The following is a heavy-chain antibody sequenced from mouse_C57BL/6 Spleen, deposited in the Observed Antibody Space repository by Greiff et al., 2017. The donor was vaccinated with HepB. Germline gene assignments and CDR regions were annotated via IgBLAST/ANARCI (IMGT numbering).Heavy chain of an antibody. D-gene: IGHD1-1*01. CDR2: IYPRSGNT. Sequence: QVQLKQSGAELARPGASVKLSCKASGYTFTSYGISWVKQRTGQGLEWIGEIYPRSGNTYYNEKFKGKATLTADKTSSTAYMELRSLTSEDSAVYFCASQFPYYYGSSPYAMDYWGQGTSVTVSS. J-gene: IGHJ4*01. CDR3: ASQFPYYYGSSPYAMDY. V-gene: IGHV1-81*01. CDR1: GYTFTSYG.